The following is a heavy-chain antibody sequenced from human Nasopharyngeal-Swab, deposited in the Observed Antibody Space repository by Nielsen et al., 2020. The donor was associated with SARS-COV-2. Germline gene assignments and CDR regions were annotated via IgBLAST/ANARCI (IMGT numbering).Heavy chain of an antibody. CDR1: GFTFSSYS. D-gene: IGHD5-12*01. V-gene: IGHV3-48*04. CDR2: IDSSSPTI. Sequence: GESLKISCEASGFTFSSYSMNWVRQAPGKGLEWVSFIDSSSPTIYYADSVRGRFTISRDNARNSVFLHMNGLRAEDTALYYCARDVGTDVETVTTTDSDAFDIWGLGTMVTVSS. CDR3: ARDVGTDVETVTTTDSDAFDI. J-gene: IGHJ3*02.